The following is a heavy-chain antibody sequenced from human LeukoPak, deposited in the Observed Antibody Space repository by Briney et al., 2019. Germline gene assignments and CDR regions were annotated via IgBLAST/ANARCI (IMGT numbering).Heavy chain of an antibody. CDR2: IKEDGSDK. CDR1: GFTFSGYW. D-gene: IGHD3-10*01. Sequence: PGGSLRLSCAASGFTFSGYWMAWVRQAPGKGLEWVGNIKEDGSDKYYGDSVKGRFTISRDNAKNSLFLQMNSLRVEDTAVYYCARDRGWITMDYWGQGTLVTVSS. V-gene: IGHV3-7*01. J-gene: IGHJ4*02. CDR3: ARDRGWITMDY.